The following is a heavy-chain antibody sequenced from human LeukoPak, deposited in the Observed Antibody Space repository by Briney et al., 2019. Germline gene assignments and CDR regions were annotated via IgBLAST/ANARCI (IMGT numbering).Heavy chain of an antibody. V-gene: IGHV3-30-3*01. J-gene: IGHJ4*02. CDR1: GFTFSSYA. Sequence: AGGSLRLSCAASGFTFSSYAMHWVRQAPGKGLEWVAVISYDGSNKYYADSVKGRFTISRDNSKNTLYLQMNSLRAEDTAVYYCASADSSGIPYCFDYWGQGTLVTVSS. CDR2: ISYDGSNK. D-gene: IGHD3-22*01. CDR3: ASADSSGIPYCFDY.